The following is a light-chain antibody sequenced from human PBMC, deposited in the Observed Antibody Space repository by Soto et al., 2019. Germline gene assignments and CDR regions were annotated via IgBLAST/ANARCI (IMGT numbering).Light chain of an antibody. Sequence: EIVVTQSPATLSLSPGARATLSCRASQSIRNNYVAWYQQKPGQAPRLLIYGASNRATGIPDRFSGSESGTDFTLTIIRLEPEDFAVYYCKQYGTSPLTFGGGTKVEIK. CDR2: GAS. J-gene: IGKJ4*01. V-gene: IGKV3-20*01. CDR1: QSIRNNY. CDR3: KQYGTSPLT.